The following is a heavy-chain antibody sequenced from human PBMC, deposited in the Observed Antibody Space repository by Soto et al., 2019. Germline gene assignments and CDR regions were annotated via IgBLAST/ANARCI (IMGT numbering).Heavy chain of an antibody. J-gene: IGHJ4*02. Sequence: QVQLQESGPGLVKPSETLSLICTVSGGSISSSYWSWIRQPPGRGLEWIGDIYYRGNTNYNPSLKSRVTISIDTSKKQFSLKVTSVTAADTAVYYCGRYAGYVDSWGQGTLVTVSS. CDR3: GRYAGYVDS. D-gene: IGHD2-15*01. V-gene: IGHV4-59*01. CDR2: IYYRGNT. CDR1: GGSISSSY.